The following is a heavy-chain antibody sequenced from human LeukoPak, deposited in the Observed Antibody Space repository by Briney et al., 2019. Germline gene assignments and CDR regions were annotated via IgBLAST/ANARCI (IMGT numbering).Heavy chain of an antibody. CDR1: EFTFSSYG. CDR2: IWYDGSNK. Sequence: GGALRPSCAASEFTFSSYGMHWVRQAPGKGLEWVAVIWYDGSNKFYADSVKGRFTISRDNSKNTLYLQMNSLRAEDTAVYYCAREYSAGWFDPWGQGTLVTVSS. CDR3: AREYSAGWFDP. V-gene: IGHV3-33*01. D-gene: IGHD6-13*01. J-gene: IGHJ5*02.